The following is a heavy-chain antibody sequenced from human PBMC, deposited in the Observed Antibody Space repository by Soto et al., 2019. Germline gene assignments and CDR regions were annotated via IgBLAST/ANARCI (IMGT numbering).Heavy chain of an antibody. CDR1: GFSFSLYA. Sequence: QLQLVESGGGVVQPGRSLRLSCAASGFSFSLYAIHWVRQAPGKGLEWLAFISYEGSSQYYADSLKGRFTISRDNSKNTVYLQMNSPRPEDTSVYYCVRELTAAGTDIYYHGLDVWGQGTTVTVSS. CDR2: ISYEGSSQ. J-gene: IGHJ6*02. CDR3: VRELTAAGTDIYYHGLDV. D-gene: IGHD6-13*01. V-gene: IGHV3-30-3*01.